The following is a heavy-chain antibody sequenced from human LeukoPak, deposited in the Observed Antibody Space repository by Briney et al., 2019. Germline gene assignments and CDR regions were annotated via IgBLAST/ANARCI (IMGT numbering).Heavy chain of an antibody. V-gene: IGHV3-64D*09. J-gene: IGHJ4*02. CDR2: INTNGATT. CDR1: GFTFTSYA. Sequence: PGGSLRLSCSASGFTFTSYAMHWVRQAPGKGLEFVVGINTNGATTYYGDSLKARFTISRDNSKRTVCLQLTSVRAEDSAVYYCVTSIAVIGSFDFWGRGTLVAVSS. D-gene: IGHD6-19*01. CDR3: VTSIAVIGSFDF.